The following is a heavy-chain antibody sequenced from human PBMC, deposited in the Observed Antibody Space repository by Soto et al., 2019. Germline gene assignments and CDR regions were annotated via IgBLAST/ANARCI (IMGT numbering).Heavy chain of an antibody. J-gene: IGHJ6*02. CDR2: VYYGGTT. D-gene: IGHD2-21*01. Sequence: QLQLQESGPGLVKPSETLSLTCSVSGSSFITDYYWGWIRQAPGKGLEWIGSVYYGGTTYYNASLKSRVSIFIDTSKSQFSLILGSVTAADTAVYYCARHDWSRFYGMDVWGQGTTVSVSS. V-gene: IGHV4-39*01. CDR3: ARHDWSRFYGMDV. CDR1: GSSFITDYY.